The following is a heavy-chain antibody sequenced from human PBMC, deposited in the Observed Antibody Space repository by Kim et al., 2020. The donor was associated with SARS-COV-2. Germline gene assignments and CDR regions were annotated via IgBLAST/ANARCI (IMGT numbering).Heavy chain of an antibody. J-gene: IGHJ3*02. CDR1: GFTFSSYW. CDR3: AREPYSSGWYRAFDI. V-gene: IGHV3-7*01. CDR2: INQDGSEK. D-gene: IGHD6-19*01. Sequence: GGSLRLSCAASGFTFSSYWMSWVRRAPGKGLEWVANINQDGSEKNYVDSVKGRFTISRDNAKKSLYLQMNSLRAEDTAVYYCAREPYSSGWYRAFDIWGQGTMVTVSS.